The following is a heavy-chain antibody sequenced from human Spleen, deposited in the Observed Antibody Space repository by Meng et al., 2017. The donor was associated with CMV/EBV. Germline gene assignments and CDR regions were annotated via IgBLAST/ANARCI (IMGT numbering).Heavy chain of an antibody. CDR3: ARDPRRYSSGWYPYYFDY. V-gene: IGHV3-30*04. J-gene: IGHJ4*02. Sequence: GESLKISCAASGFTFSSYAMHWVRQAPGKGLEWVAVISYDGSNKYYADSVKGRFTISRDNSKNTLYLQMNSLRAEDTAVYYCARDPRRYSSGWYPYYFDYWGQGTLVTVSS. D-gene: IGHD6-19*01. CDR2: ISYDGSNK. CDR1: GFTFSSYA.